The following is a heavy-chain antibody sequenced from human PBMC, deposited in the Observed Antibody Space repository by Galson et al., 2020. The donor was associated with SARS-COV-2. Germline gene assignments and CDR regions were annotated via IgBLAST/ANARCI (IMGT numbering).Heavy chain of an antibody. J-gene: IGHJ4*02. CDR2: ISGSGGST. CDR1: GFTFSSYA. Sequence: GGSLRLSCAASGFTFSSYAMSWVRQAPGKGLEWVSAISGSGGSTYYADSMKGRFSISRDNSKNTLYLQINSLRPEDTAVYYCVKDKVGYRREFDYWGQGTLVTVSS. CDR3: VKDKVGYRREFDY. V-gene: IGHV3-23*01. D-gene: IGHD5-18*01.